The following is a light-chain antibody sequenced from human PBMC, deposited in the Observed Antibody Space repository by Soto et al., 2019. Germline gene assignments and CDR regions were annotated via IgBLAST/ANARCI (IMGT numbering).Light chain of an antibody. CDR2: GAS. CDR1: QSVSSSY. V-gene: IGKV3D-20*02. J-gene: IGKJ4*01. Sequence: EIVLTQSPGTLSLSPGERATLSCRASQSVSSSYLAWYQHKPGQAPRLLIYGASTRATGIPARFSGSGIGTDFTLTISSLEPEDFAVYYCQQRYNWPLTFGGGTKVDIK. CDR3: QQRYNWPLT.